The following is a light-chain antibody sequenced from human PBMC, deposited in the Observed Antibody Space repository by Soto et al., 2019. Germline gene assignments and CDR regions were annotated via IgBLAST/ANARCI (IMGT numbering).Light chain of an antibody. Sequence: AIQMTQSPSSLSASVGDRVTIACRASQDIKNELGWYQQKPGKAPNVLIYAASTLLSGVPSRFSGAGSGTDFTLTISGLQPEDFATYYCLQDHNYPRTFGQGTRVEIK. J-gene: IGKJ1*01. CDR2: AAS. CDR3: LQDHNYPRT. CDR1: QDIKNE. V-gene: IGKV1-6*01.